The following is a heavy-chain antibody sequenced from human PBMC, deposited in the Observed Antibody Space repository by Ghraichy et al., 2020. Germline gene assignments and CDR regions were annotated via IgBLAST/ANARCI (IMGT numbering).Heavy chain of an antibody. D-gene: IGHD3-22*01. Sequence: SETLSLTCAVSGGSINSGSFSWSWIRQPPGKGLEWIGYIYQSGSTYYNPSLKSRVTISLDDSKNQFSLRLTSVTAVDTAVYYCARAPYDDDGFYDDGFDIWGQGTMFTVSS. J-gene: IGHJ3*02. CDR2: IYQSGST. CDR3: ARAPYDDDGFYDDGFDI. V-gene: IGHV4-30-2*01. CDR1: GGSINSGSFS.